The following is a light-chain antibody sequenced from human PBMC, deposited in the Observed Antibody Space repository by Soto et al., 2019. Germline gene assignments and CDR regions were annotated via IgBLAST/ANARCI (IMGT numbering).Light chain of an antibody. CDR1: QTVNNNF. CDR2: GAS. V-gene: IGKV3-20*01. CDR3: QEYGNSLWT. Sequence: EIVLTQSPGTLSLSPGERATLCCRASQTVNNNFLVWYQQKPGQAPRLLIYGASTRATGIPVRFSGSGSGKAFTLTMSRVESEDFADDHSQEYGNSLWTLGQGTKVE. J-gene: IGKJ1*01.